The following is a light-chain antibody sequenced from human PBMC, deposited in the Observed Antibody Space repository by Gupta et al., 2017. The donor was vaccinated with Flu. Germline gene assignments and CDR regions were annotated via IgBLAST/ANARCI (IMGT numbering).Light chain of an antibody. Sequence: PTSLSAFVGDRVTITCRTSQDIGRFLAWYQPKPGIAPKLLVYSASSLHSAVPSRFSASGSGTEFTLTISSLQPDDVATYYCQKYDNDPRTFGQGTRV. V-gene: IGKV1-27*01. CDR2: SAS. CDR3: QKYDNDPRT. CDR1: QDIGRF. J-gene: IGKJ1*01.